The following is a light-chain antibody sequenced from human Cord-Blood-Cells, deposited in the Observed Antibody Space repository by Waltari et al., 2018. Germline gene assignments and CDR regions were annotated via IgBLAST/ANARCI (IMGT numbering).Light chain of an antibody. V-gene: IGKV3-20*01. CDR2: CAP. CDR1: QSVSSSY. CDR3: QQYGSSRT. Sequence: VLSQSPGTLSLSPGERATLSCRASQSVSSSYLAWYQQKPGQAPRLLIYCAPSRATGIPDSVSGSGSGTDFTLTISRLEPGDFAVYYCQQYGSSRTFGQGTKVEIK. J-gene: IGKJ1*01.